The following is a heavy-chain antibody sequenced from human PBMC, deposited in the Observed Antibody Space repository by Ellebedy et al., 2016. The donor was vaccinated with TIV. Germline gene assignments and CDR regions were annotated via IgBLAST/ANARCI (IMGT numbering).Heavy chain of an antibody. J-gene: IGHJ6*02. CDR2: ISAYNGNT. Sequence: AASVKVSCKTSGYTFTSYGISWVRQAPGQGLEWMGWISAYNGNTNYAQMLQGRVTMTTDTFTSTAYMELRSLRSDDTAVYYCARSGPNPRTYYYYGLDVWGQGTMVTVPS. CDR3: ARSGPNPRTYYYYGLDV. V-gene: IGHV1-18*04. D-gene: IGHD4/OR15-4a*01. CDR1: GYTFTSYG.